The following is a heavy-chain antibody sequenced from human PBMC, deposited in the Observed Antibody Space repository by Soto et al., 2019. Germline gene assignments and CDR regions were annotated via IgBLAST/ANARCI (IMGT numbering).Heavy chain of an antibody. CDR3: ARDYDILTGYYNNANWFDP. Sequence: SETLSLTCTVSGGSISSSSYYWGWIRQPPGKGLEWIGSIYYSGSTYYNPSLKSRVTISVDTSKDQFSLKLSSVTAADTAVYYCARDYDILTGYYNNANWFDPWRQGTLVTVSS. V-gene: IGHV4-39*01. CDR2: IYYSGST. CDR1: GGSISSSSYY. J-gene: IGHJ5*02. D-gene: IGHD3-9*01.